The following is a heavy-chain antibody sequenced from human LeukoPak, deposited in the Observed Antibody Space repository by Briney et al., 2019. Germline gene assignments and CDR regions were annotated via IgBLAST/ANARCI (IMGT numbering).Heavy chain of an antibody. CDR3: AREETGSYAY. CDR1: GFTFSRYA. V-gene: IGHV3-64*01. CDR2: ISSNGGST. J-gene: IGHJ4*02. Sequence: GGSLRLSCAASGFTFSRYAMHWLRQAPGKGLEYVSAISSNGGSTYYANSVKGRFTISGDNSKNTLYLQMGSLRAEDMAVYYCAREETGSYAYWGQGTLVTVSS. D-gene: IGHD1-26*01.